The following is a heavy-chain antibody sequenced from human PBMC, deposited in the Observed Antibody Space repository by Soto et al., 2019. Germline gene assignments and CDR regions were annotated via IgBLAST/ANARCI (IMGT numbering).Heavy chain of an antibody. D-gene: IGHD3-10*01. J-gene: IGHJ6*02. CDR3: ARALLWFGVGMDV. CDR1: GGTFSSYA. Sequence: QVQLVQSGAEVKKPGSSVKVSCKASGGTFSSYAISWVRQAPGQGLEWMGGIIPSFGTANYAHKFQGRVTIAADESTSTAYMELSGLRSEDTAVYCGARALLWFGVGMDVWGQGTTVTVSS. CDR2: IIPSFGTA. V-gene: IGHV1-69*01.